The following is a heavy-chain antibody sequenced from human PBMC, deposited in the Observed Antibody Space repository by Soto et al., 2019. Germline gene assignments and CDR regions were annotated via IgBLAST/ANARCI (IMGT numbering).Heavy chain of an antibody. V-gene: IGHV1-3*01. D-gene: IGHD2-8*02. Sequence: QVQLVQSGAEVRKPGASVNISCRASGFTFSDHLINWVRQVPGQSLLWMCWINPDNGNTKYPQTFQGRVTISRHSSASIVYVQVSDLTSEDTAVFYCARDILSVGPRANDALDVWGQGKMVTVSS. CDR2: INPDNGNT. CDR3: ARDILSVGPRANDALDV. J-gene: IGHJ3*01. CDR1: GFTFSDHL.